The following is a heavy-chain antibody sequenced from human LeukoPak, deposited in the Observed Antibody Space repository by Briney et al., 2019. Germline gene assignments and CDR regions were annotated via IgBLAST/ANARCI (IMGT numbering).Heavy chain of an antibody. Sequence: SVKVSCKASGGTFSSYAISWVRQAPGQGLEWMGGIIPIFGTANYAQKFQGRVTITADESTSRAYMELSSLRSEDTAVYYCARADIVVVPAVVWFDPWGQGTLVTVSS. J-gene: IGHJ5*02. CDR3: ARADIVVVPAVVWFDP. V-gene: IGHV1-69*13. CDR1: GGTFSSYA. D-gene: IGHD2-2*01. CDR2: IIPIFGTA.